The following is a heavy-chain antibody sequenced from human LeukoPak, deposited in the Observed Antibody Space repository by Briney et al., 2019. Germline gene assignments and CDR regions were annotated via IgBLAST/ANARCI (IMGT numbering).Heavy chain of an antibody. Sequence: GGSLRLSCAASGFTFSDHHMAWIRRAPGKGLEWISYILSGGNNIYSADSVKGRFTISRDNAKNSMYLQMNSLRGEDTAVYYCARDLSASERAMDVWGQGTTVIVSS. CDR1: GFTFSDHH. V-gene: IGHV3-11*01. D-gene: IGHD3-3*01. J-gene: IGHJ6*02. CDR3: ARDLSASERAMDV. CDR2: ILSGGNNI.